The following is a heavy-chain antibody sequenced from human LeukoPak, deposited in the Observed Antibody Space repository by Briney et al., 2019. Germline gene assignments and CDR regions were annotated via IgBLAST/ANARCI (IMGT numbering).Heavy chain of an antibody. CDR2: IRYDGSNK. V-gene: IGHV3-30*02. J-gene: IGHJ5*02. CDR1: GFTFSSYG. CDR3: AKIGAPSDFWSGPVNWFDP. D-gene: IGHD3-3*01. Sequence: GGSLRLSCAASGFTFSSYGMHWVRQAPGKGLEWVAFIRYDGSNKYYADSVKGRFTISRDNSKNTLYLQMNSLRAEDTAVYYCAKIGAPSDFWSGPVNWFDPWGQGTLVTVSS.